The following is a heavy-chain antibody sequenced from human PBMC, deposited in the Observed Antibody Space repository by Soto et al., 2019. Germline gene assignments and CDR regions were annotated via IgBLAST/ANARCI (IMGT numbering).Heavy chain of an antibody. J-gene: IGHJ5*02. CDR2: IYYSGST. V-gene: IGHV4-59*01. CDR1: GGSISSYY. Sequence: SETLSLTCTVSGGSISSYYWSWIRQPPGKGLEWIGYIYYSGSTNYNPSLKSRVTISVDTSKNQFSLKLGSVTAADTAVYYCARVRDIVVVPAAYLLSSWFDPWGQGTLVTVSS. CDR3: ARVRDIVVVPAAYLLSSWFDP. D-gene: IGHD2-2*01.